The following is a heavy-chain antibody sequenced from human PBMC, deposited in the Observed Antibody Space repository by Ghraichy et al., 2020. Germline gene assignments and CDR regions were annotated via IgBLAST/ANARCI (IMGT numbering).Heavy chain of an antibody. CDR2: IYTSGST. J-gene: IGHJ4*02. CDR3: ARGPYCGGDCYIGQ. Sequence: SETLSLTCTVSGGSISNYYWSWIRQPAGKGLEWIGRIYTSGSTTYNPSLKSRVTMSVDTSKNQFSLKLSSVTAADTAVYYCARGPYCGGDCYIGQWGQGSQVTVSS. CDR1: GGSISNYY. D-gene: IGHD2-21*02. V-gene: IGHV4-4*07.